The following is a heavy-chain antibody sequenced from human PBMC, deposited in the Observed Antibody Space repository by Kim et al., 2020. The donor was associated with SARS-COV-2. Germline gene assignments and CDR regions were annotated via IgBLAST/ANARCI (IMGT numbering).Heavy chain of an antibody. CDR3: GRGFDY. CDR2: YYSGSN. Sequence: YYSGSNNYNPSLKNRVTISVDTSKNQFSLKLSSVTAADTAVYYCGRGFDYWGQGTLVTVSS. J-gene: IGHJ4*02. D-gene: IGHD2-15*01. V-gene: IGHV4-59*08.